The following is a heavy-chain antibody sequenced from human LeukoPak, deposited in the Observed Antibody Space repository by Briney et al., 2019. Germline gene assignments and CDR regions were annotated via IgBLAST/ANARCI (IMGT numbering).Heavy chain of an antibody. Sequence: ASVKVSCKPSGYPFSGHYINWVRHAPGQGLQWMGWIKPNSGDTNYAQKFQGRLSMTRDTTISTVYMELTRPTSDDTAVYYCARGDEWELAIDFWGQGTLITVSS. V-gene: IGHV1-2*02. CDR1: GYPFSGHY. D-gene: IGHD1-26*01. CDR2: IKPNSGDT. CDR3: ARGDEWELAIDF. J-gene: IGHJ4*02.